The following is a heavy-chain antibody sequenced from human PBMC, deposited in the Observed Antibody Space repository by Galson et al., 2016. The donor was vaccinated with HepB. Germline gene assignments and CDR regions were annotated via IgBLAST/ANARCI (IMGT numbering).Heavy chain of an antibody. Sequence: SLRLSCAASGFTFTNYWMHWVRQAPGKGLVWVSSINSDGSTTTYADSVKGRFTISRDNSKTTLYLEMNSLRVEDTAVYFCANYLGYGSGRPGYFHSWAREPWSPSPQ. J-gene: IGHJ4*02. CDR1: GFTFTNYW. V-gene: IGHV3-74*01. CDR3: ANYLGYGSGRPGYFHS. CDR2: INSDGSTT. D-gene: IGHD3-10*01.